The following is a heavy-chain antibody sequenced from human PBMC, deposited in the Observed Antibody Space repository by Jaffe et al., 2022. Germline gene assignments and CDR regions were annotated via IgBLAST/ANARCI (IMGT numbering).Heavy chain of an antibody. CDR2: INPNSGGT. D-gene: IGHD1-26*01. CDR1: GYTFTGYY. J-gene: IGHJ4*02. CDR3: ARWITQWGYGDY. Sequence: QVQLVQSGAEVKKPGASVKVSCKASGYTFTGYYIHWVRQAPGQGLEWMGWINPNSGGTNYAQKFQGRVSMTRDTSISTADMDLTMLISDDTAVYYCARWITQWGYGDYWGQGTLVTVSS. V-gene: IGHV1-2*02.